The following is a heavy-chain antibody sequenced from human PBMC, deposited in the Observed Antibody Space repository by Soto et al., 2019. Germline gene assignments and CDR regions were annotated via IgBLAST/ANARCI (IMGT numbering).Heavy chain of an antibody. Sequence: PGGSLRLSCVGSGFTLHNYGVHWVRQAPGKGLEWVGLIWYDGLRQTYADSVRGRFTISRAGSTNTIYMQINSLRVEDTAKYFCVKKSTPPFFDSWGQGVAVTVSS. V-gene: IGHV3-30*02. CDR3: VKKSTPPFFDS. J-gene: IGHJ4*02. CDR1: GFTLHNYG. CDR2: IWYDGLRQ. D-gene: IGHD2-15*01.